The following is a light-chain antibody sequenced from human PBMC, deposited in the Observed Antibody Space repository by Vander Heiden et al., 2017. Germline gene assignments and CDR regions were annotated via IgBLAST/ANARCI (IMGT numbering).Light chain of an antibody. CDR3: ATWEVSLNGWV. J-gene: IGLJ3*02. CDR1: NSNRGHNS. CDR2: SND. V-gene: IGLV1-44*01. Sequence: QTVLSQSPSASGTRGQRITISCSGSNSNRGHNSVNWYQQLPGMAPKLLIHSNDKRPSGVPDRFSASKSGASASLAISGLQSGDEGDYYCATWEVSLNGWVFGGGTKLTVL.